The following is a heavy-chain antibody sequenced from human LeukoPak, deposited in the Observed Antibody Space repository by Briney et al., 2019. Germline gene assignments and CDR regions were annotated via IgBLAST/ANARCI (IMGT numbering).Heavy chain of an antibody. CDR2: INQDGNNE. CDR3: ARGDAFSGDY. V-gene: IGHV3-7*04. CDR1: GFTFSSYW. J-gene: IGHJ4*02. Sequence: GGSLRLSCAASGFTFSSYWMTWLRQAQGKGLDLVANINQDGNNEDYVDSVKGRFTISRDNANNYLYLQMNSLRAEDTAVYYWARGDAFSGDYWGQGTLVTVSS.